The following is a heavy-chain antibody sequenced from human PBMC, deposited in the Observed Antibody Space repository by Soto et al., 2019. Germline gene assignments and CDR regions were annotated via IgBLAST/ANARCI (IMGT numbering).Heavy chain of an antibody. D-gene: IGHD3-22*01. V-gene: IGHV1-69*13. CDR3: ARAGHYYYDSSGYFNWFDP. CDR1: GGTFSSYA. J-gene: IGHJ5*02. CDR2: IIPIFGTA. Sequence: SVKVSCKASGGTFSSYAISWVRQAPGQGLEWMGGIIPIFGTANYAQKFQGRVTITADESTSTAYMELSSLRSEDTAVYYCARAGHYYYDSSGYFNWFDPWGQGTLVTV.